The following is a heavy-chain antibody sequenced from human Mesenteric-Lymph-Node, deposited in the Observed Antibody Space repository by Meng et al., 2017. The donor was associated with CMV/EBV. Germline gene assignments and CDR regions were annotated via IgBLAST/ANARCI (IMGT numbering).Heavy chain of an antibody. CDR2: IYPGDSDT. Sequence: ESLKISCKGSGYSFSSYWIGWVRQMPGKGLEWMGIIYPGDSDTRYSPSFQGQVTISADKSMSTAYLQWNSLKASDTAMYYCARQLSSYFEGDYWGQGTLVTVSS. J-gene: IGHJ4*02. D-gene: IGHD3-22*01. CDR1: GYSFSSYW. CDR3: ARQLSSYFEGDY. V-gene: IGHV5-51*01.